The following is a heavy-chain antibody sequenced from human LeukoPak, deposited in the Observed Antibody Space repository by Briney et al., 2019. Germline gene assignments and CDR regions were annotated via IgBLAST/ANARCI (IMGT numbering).Heavy chain of an antibody. J-gene: IGHJ4*02. CDR1: GGSLSSSNYY. CDR3: ARTGWLAFDY. CDR2: IYYSGST. Sequence: PSETLSLTCTVSGGSLSSSNYYWGWIRQPPGKGLEWIGSIYYSGSTYYNPSLKSPVTISVDTSKNQFSLKLSSVTAADTAVYYCARTGWLAFDYWGQGTLVTVSS. D-gene: IGHD6-19*01. V-gene: IGHV4-39*01.